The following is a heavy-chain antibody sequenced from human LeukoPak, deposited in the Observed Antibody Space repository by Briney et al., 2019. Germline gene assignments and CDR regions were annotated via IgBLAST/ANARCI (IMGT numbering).Heavy chain of an antibody. V-gene: IGHV3-49*03. CDR3: TRVSGQDSSGNLYYIDY. CDR1: GFTFGDYA. Sequence: GGSLRLSCTASGFTFGDYAMSWFRQAPGKGLEWVGFIRSKAYGGTTEYAASVKGRFTISRDDSKSIAYLQMNSLKTEDTAVYYCTRVSGQDSSGNLYYIDYWGQGTLVTVSS. D-gene: IGHD3-22*01. CDR2: IRSKAYGGTT. J-gene: IGHJ4*02.